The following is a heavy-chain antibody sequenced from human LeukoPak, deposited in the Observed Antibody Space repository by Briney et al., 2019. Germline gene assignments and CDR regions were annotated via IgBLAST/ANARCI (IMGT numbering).Heavy chain of an antibody. Sequence: SETLSLTCTVSGGSISSSSYYWGWIRQPPGKGLEWIGSIYYSGSTYYNPSLKSRVTISVDTSKNQFSLKLSSVTAADTAVYYCLLMITFGGVISDYWGQGTLVTVSS. V-gene: IGHV4-39*07. CDR3: LLMITFGGVISDY. CDR1: GGSISSSSYY. D-gene: IGHD3-16*02. CDR2: IYYSGST. J-gene: IGHJ4*02.